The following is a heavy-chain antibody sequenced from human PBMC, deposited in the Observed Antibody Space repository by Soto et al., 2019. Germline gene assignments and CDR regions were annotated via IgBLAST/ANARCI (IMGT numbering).Heavy chain of an antibody. CDR2: INPGYPAGRST. D-gene: IGHD1-26*01. CDR3: AREAIVAGATTGMDV. V-gene: IGHV1-46*01. Sequence: QAPGQGLEWMGVINPGYPAGRSTTYAQKFQGRVTMTTDTSTSTVYMELSRLRSDDTAVYYCAREAIVAGATTGMDVWGQGNTVTVSS. J-gene: IGHJ6*02.